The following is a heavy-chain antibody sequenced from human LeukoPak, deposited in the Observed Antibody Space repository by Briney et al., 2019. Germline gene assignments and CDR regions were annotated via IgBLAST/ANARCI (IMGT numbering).Heavy chain of an antibody. Sequence: GGSLRLSCAASGFTFSSYAMHWVRQAPGKGLEWVAVISYDGSNQYYAHSVKGRFTISRDNSKNTLYLQMNSLRAEDTAVYYCARGITMVRGVIPYPMVYWGQGTLVTVSS. D-gene: IGHD3-10*01. CDR2: ISYDGSNQ. V-gene: IGHV3-30*04. CDR1: GFTFSSYA. J-gene: IGHJ4*02. CDR3: ARGITMVRGVIPYPMVY.